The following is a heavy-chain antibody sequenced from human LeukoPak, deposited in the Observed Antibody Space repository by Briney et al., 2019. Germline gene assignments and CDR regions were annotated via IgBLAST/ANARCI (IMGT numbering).Heavy chain of an antibody. Sequence: ASVKVSCKASGYTFTSYYMHWVRQAPGQGLEWMGIINPSGGSTSYAQKFQGRVTMTRDTSASTVYVELSSLRSEDTAVYYCARGTMLRGAAAGTCGYWGQGTLVTVSS. CDR2: INPSGGST. CDR1: GYTFTSYY. J-gene: IGHJ4*02. V-gene: IGHV1-46*01. CDR3: ARGTMLRGAAAGTCGY. D-gene: IGHD6-13*01.